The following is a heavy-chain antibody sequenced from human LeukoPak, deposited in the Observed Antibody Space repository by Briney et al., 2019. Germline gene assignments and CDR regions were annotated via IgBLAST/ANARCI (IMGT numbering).Heavy chain of an antibody. J-gene: IGHJ5*02. CDR3: ARHSPAVGYYDSSGYYSWLDP. D-gene: IGHD3-22*01. V-gene: IGHV5-51*01. CDR1: GYSFTFYW. CDR2: IYPGDSDT. Sequence: GESLKISCKGSGYSFTFYWIGWVRQMPGKGLEWMGIIYPGDSDTRYSPSFQGQVTISADKSISTAYLQWSSLKASDTAMYYWARHSPAVGYYDSSGYYSWLDPWSQGRLVTVSS.